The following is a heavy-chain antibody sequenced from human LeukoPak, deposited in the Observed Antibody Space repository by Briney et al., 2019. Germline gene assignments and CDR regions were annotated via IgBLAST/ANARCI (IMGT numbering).Heavy chain of an antibody. J-gene: IGHJ4*02. D-gene: IGHD3-10*01. Sequence: PSETLSLTCVVSGGSISSGDYSWSWIRQPPGKGLEWIGYIYHSGSTTYNPSLKSLLSMSLDRSKSQFSLRLSSVTAADTAIYYCAADYGSGSYRFDYWGQGTLVTVSS. CDR2: IYHSGST. CDR3: AADYGSGSYRFDY. CDR1: GGSISSGDYS. V-gene: IGHV4-30-2*01.